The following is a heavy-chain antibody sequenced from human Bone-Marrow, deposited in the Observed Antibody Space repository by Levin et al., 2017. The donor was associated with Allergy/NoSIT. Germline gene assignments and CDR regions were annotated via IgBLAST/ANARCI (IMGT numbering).Heavy chain of an antibody. D-gene: IGHD3-10*01. CDR3: ARDRVGGVDAMDV. Sequence: GESLKISCKASGYNFITYAMNWVRQVPGQGLEWVGWINTHTGNPTNAQGFKGRFVLSLDTSVSTAYLQFNSLKTEDTAVYFCARDRVGGVDAMDVWGQGTTVIVSS. V-gene: IGHV7-4-1*02. CDR2: INTHTGNP. CDR1: GYNFITYA. J-gene: IGHJ6*02.